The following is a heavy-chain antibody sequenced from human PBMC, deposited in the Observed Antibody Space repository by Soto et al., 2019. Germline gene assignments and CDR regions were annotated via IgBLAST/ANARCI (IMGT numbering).Heavy chain of an antibody. CDR1: GGTFSSYA. V-gene: IGHV1-69*13. D-gene: IGHD3-16*01. Sequence: SVKVSCKASGGTFSSYAVSWVRQAPGQGLEWMGGIIPIFGTANYAQKFQGRVTITADESTSTAYMELSSLRSEDTAVYYCASGGLLAGYYYYGMDVWGQGTTVTVS. CDR3: ASGGLLAGYYYYGMDV. CDR2: IIPIFGTA. J-gene: IGHJ6*02.